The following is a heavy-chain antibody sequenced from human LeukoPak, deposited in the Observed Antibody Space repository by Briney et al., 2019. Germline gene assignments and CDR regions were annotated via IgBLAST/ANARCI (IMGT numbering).Heavy chain of an antibody. CDR3: AKDTVGATVFDY. CDR1: GFTFDDNA. Sequence: GGSLGLSCAASGFTFDDNAMHWVRQAPGKGLEWVSLISGDGGTTHYADSVKGRFTISRDNSKNSLFLQMNSLRTEDTALYYCAKDTVGATVFDYWGQGTLVTVSS. J-gene: IGHJ4*02. D-gene: IGHD1-26*01. CDR2: ISGDGGTT. V-gene: IGHV3-43*02.